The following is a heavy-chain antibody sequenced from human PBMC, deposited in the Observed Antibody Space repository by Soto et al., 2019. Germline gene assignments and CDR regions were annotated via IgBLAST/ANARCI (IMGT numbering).Heavy chain of an antibody. V-gene: IGHV2-5*02. Sequence: QITLKESGPTLVKPTQTLTLTCTFSGFSLSTSGVGVVWIRQPPGKALEWLGIIYWDVDKRYRPSLKSKLTRPKDTSKNQVVLTMPNMDPVDTGTYYCAHNLVAGTSWFDPWGQGTLVTVSS. D-gene: IGHD6-19*01. J-gene: IGHJ5*02. CDR2: IYWDVDK. CDR3: AHNLVAGTSWFDP. CDR1: GFSLSTSGVG.